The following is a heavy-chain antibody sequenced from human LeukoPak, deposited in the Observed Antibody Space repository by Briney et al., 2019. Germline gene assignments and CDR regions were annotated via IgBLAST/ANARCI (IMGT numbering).Heavy chain of an antibody. D-gene: IGHD5-18*01. CDR1: GYTFIGYY. CDR2: IIPNSGDT. Sequence: ASVKVSCKASGYTFIGYYIHWVRQAPGQGLEWVGWIIPNSGDTKYAQKFQGRVTMTRDTSISTAYLELSRLRSDDTAVYYCARGVVDTAMVYGYWGQGTLVTVSS. V-gene: IGHV1-2*02. CDR3: ARGVVDTAMVYGY. J-gene: IGHJ4*02.